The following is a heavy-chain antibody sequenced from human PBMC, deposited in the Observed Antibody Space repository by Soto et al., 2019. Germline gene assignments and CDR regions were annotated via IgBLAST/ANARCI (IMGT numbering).Heavy chain of an antibody. CDR3: ARDKMAGRFDY. CDR1: GGSFSGYY. J-gene: IGHJ4*02. V-gene: IGHV4-34*01. CDR2: INHSGST. Sequence: QVQLQQWGAGLLKPSETLSLTCAVYGGSFSGYYWTWIRQPPGTGLEGIGEINHSGSTNYNPSLESRVRVSVDTSKNLFSLKLTSVTAADTAVYYCARDKMAGRFDYWGQGTLVTVSS. D-gene: IGHD6-19*01.